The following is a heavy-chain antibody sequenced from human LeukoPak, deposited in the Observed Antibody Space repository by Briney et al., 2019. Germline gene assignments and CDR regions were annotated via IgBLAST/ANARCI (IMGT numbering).Heavy chain of an antibody. Sequence: GESLKISCKGSGYSFTSYWIGWVRQLPGKGLEWMGIIYPGDSDTRYSPSFQSQVTISADKSISTAYLQWSSMKASDTAMYYCARHSCASYYYYYMDVWGKGTTVTASS. CDR1: GYSFTSYW. CDR3: ARHSCASYYYYYMDV. J-gene: IGHJ6*03. CDR2: IYPGDSDT. V-gene: IGHV5-51*01.